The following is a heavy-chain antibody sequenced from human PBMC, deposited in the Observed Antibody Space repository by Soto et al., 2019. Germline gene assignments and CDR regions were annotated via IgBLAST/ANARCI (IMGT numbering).Heavy chain of an antibody. CDR1: GYTFTGYY. CDR3: AGGYCSSTSCYSQFDY. CDR2: INPNSGGT. V-gene: IGHV1-2*02. D-gene: IGHD2-2*03. J-gene: IGHJ4*02. Sequence: QVQLVQSGAEVKKPGASVKVSCKASGYTFTGYYMHWVRQAPGQGLEWMGWINPNSGGTNYAQKFKGRVTMTRDTAISTAYMELSRLRSDDTAVYYCAGGYCSSTSCYSQFDYWGQGTLVTVSS.